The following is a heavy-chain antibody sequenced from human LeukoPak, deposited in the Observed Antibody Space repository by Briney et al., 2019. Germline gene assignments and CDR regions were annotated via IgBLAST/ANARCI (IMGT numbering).Heavy chain of an antibody. J-gene: IGHJ4*02. CDR3: PRDHGGSGTIDY. V-gene: IGHV3-33*01. D-gene: IGHD3-10*01. CDR1: GLILSSYG. CDR2: IWYDGTNI. Sequence: GGSLRLSCAASGLILSSYGIHWVRQAPGKGLEWVAVIWYDGTNISYGDSVKGRFSIYRDNSKNTLYLQMNSLRAEATAVYSGPRDHGGSGTIDYWGQGTLVTVSS.